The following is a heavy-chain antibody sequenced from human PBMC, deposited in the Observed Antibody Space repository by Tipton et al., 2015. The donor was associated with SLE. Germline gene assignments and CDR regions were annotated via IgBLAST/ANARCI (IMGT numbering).Heavy chain of an antibody. CDR3: ARVGIAVAGAFDI. J-gene: IGHJ3*02. Sequence: TLSLTCTVSGGSISSGGYYWSWIRQHPGKGLEWIGYIYYSGSTYYNPSLKSRVTISVDTSKNQFSLKLSSVTAAYTAVYYCARVGIAVAGAFDIWGQGSMVTVSS. V-gene: IGHV4-31*03. CDR1: GGSISSGGYY. CDR2: IYYSGST. D-gene: IGHD6-13*01.